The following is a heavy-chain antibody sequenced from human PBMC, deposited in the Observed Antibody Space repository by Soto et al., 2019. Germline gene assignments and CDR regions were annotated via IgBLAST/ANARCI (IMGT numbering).Heavy chain of an antibody. CDR3: ASDFVGDDLTVTTGEFGRL. J-gene: IGHJ4*02. Sequence: QEQLVQSGADIKKPGASVKVSCKASGHTFSGYYVHWVRQAPGQGLEWMGWVNPNSGGTHYAQKXXXRVSMTRXXXXXXXXXXLRSLRPDDMAVYFCASDFVGDDLTVTTGEFGRLWGQGTLVTVSS. CDR1: GHTFSGYY. CDR2: VNPNSGGT. D-gene: IGHD3-16*01. V-gene: IGHV1-2*02.